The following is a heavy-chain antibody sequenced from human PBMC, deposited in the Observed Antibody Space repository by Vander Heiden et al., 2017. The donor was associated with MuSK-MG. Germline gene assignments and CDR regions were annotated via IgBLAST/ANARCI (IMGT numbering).Heavy chain of an antibody. Sequence: QITLKESGPTLVKHTHTLTLTRTFSGLTPSTSGVGVGMIRQPPGKALGWLALIYWDDDKRYSPSLKGRLTITKDTSKNQVVLTMTNMDPVDTATYYCAHSRFSVATGRYAYYFDYWGQGTLVTVSS. CDR2: IYWDDDK. V-gene: IGHV2-5*02. CDR1: GLTPSTSGVG. D-gene: IGHD5-12*01. CDR3: AHSRFSVATGRYAYYFDY. J-gene: IGHJ4*02.